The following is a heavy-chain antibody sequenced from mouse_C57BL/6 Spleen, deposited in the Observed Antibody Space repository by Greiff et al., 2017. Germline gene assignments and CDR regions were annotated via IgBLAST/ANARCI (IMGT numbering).Heavy chain of an antibody. J-gene: IGHJ1*03. Sequence: VQLQKPGAELVRPGSSVKLSCKASGYTFTSYWMDWVKQRPGQGLEWIGNIYPSDSETHYNQKFKDKATLTVDKSSSTAYMQLSSLTSEDSAVYYCARSFTTGWYFDVWGTGTTVTVSS. CDR1: GYTFTSYW. D-gene: IGHD1-1*01. CDR2: IYPSDSET. V-gene: IGHV1-61*01. CDR3: ARSFTTGWYFDV.